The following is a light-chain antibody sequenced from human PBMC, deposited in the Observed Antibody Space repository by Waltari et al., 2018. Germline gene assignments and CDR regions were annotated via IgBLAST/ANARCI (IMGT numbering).Light chain of an antibody. CDR1: QGILNS. V-gene: IGKV1-NL1*01. Sequence: DIQMTQSPSSLSASVGDTVPITCRTSQGILNSLAWYQQKSGKAPKVLLSTASRLQSGVPSRFSGSGSGTLYTLTISGLQPEDFATYYCQQYFVFPYTFGQGTKLEI. J-gene: IGKJ2*01. CDR2: TAS. CDR3: QQYFVFPYT.